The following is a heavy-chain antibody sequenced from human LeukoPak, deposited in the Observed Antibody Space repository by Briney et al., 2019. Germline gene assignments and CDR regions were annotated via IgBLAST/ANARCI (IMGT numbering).Heavy chain of an antibody. CDR1: GYSFTSYA. Sequence: ASVKVSCKASGYSFTSYAMHWVRQVPGQRLEWMGWVNAGNGDTKYSQKFQGRVTITRDTSASTAYMELSSLRSEDTAMYYCTXESIEVAGIGNYWGQGTLVTVSS. D-gene: IGHD6-19*01. V-gene: IGHV1-3*01. J-gene: IGHJ4*02. CDR2: VNAGNGDT. CDR3: TXESIEVAGIGNY.